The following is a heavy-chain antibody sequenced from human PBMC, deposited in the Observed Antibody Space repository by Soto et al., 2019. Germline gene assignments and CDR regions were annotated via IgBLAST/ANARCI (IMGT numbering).Heavy chain of an antibody. V-gene: IGHV3-30*04. D-gene: IGHD6-13*01. CDR1: GFTFSNYA. CDR2: ISYDGSNK. Sequence: QVQLVESGGGVVQPGRSLRLSCAASGFTFSNYAMHWVRQAPGKGLEWVAVISYDGSNKYYADSVKGRFTISRDNSKNTLYLQMNRLRTEDTAVYYCARDQVGIAAAGNPRGWFDTWGQRTLVTVSS. CDR3: ARDQVGIAAAGNPRGWFDT. J-gene: IGHJ5*02.